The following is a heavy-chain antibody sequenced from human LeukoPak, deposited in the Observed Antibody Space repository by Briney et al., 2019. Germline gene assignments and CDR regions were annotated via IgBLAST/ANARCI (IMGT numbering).Heavy chain of an antibody. CDR3: AILAYCGGDCCSSYFDY. CDR1: GYTFTSYG. D-gene: IGHD2-21*02. J-gene: IGHJ4*02. CDR2: ISAYNGNT. Sequence: ASVKVSCKASGYTFTSYGISWVRQAPGQGLEWMGWISAYNGNTNYAQKLQGRVTMTTDTSTSTAYMELRSLRSDDTAVYYCAILAYCGGDCCSSYFDYWGQGTLVTVSS. V-gene: IGHV1-18*01.